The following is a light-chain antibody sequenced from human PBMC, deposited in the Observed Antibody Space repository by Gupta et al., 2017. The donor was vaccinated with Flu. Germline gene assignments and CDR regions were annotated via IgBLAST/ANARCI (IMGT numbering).Light chain of an antibody. CDR2: DAS. CDR1: QDIRNS. Sequence: DIQMTQSPSSLSASVRDRVTITCQASQDIRNSLNWYQQKPGKAPKLLIYDASSLETGVPSRFSGSGSGTDFIFTISSLQPEDSATYYCQHDDTVPYSFGQGTKLEIK. J-gene: IGKJ2*03. V-gene: IGKV1-33*01. CDR3: QHDDTVPYS.